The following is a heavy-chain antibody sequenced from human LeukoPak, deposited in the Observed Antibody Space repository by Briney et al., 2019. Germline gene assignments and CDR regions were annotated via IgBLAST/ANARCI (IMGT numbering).Heavy chain of an antibody. CDR2: IYYSGST. V-gene: IGHV4-59*11. Sequence: PSETLSLTCSVSGXSISGHYWSWIRQPPGKGLEWIGYIYYSGSTNYNSSLKSRVTISVDTSTNQFSLKLSSMTAADTAVYYCARTEYSSGWYFDYWGRGTLVTVSS. CDR3: ARTEYSSGWYFDY. J-gene: IGHJ4*02. CDR1: GXSISGHY. D-gene: IGHD6-19*01.